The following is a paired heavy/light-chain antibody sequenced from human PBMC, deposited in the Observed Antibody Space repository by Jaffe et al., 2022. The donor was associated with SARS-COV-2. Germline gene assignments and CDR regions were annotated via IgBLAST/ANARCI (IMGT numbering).Light chain of an antibody. V-gene: IGLV1-51*02. Sequence: QSVLTQPPSVSAAPGQKVTISCSGSSSNIGNNYVSWYQQLPGTAPKLLIYENNKRPSGIPDRFSGSKSGTSATLGITGLQTGDEADYYCGTWDSSLSANWVFGGGTKLTVL. CDR1: SSNIGNNY. J-gene: IGLJ3*02. CDR3: GTWDSSLSANWV. CDR2: ENN.
Heavy chain of an antibody. CDR3: ARVRVAAVPHLSYYYYMDV. CDR1: GGTFSSYA. V-gene: IGHV1-69*01. J-gene: IGHJ6*03. D-gene: IGHD6-13*01. CDR2: IIPIFGTA. Sequence: QVQLVQSGAEVKKPGSSVKVSCKASGGTFSSYAISWVRQAPGQGLEWMGGIIPIFGTANYAQKFQGRVTITADESTSTAYMELSSLRSEDTAVYYCARVRVAAVPHLSYYYYMDVWGKGTTVTVSS.